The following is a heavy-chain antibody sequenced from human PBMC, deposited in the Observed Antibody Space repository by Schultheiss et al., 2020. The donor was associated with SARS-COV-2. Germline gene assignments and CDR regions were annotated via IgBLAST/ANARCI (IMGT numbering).Heavy chain of an antibody. V-gene: IGHV3-21*01. Sequence: GGSLRLSCAASGFTFSSYAMHWVRQAPGKGLEWVSSISSSSSYIYYADSVKGRFTISRDSANNSLYLQMNSLSVEDTAVYYCTSRTLAAAGSQFFHRWGQGTLVTVSS. D-gene: IGHD6-13*01. J-gene: IGHJ1*01. CDR2: ISSSSSYI. CDR3: TSRTLAAAGSQFFHR. CDR1: GFTFSSYA.